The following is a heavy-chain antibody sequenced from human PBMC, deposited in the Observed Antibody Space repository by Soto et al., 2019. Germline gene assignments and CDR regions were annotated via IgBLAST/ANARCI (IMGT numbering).Heavy chain of an antibody. Sequence: ASVKVSCKASGGTFSSYAISWVRQAPGQGLEWMGGIIPIFGTANYAQKFQGRVTITADESTSTAYMELSSLRSEDTAVYYCARDHGDCISTSCYPYAFDIWGQGTMVTVSS. V-gene: IGHV1-69*13. J-gene: IGHJ3*02. D-gene: IGHD2-2*01. CDR2: IIPIFGTA. CDR3: ARDHGDCISTSCYPYAFDI. CDR1: GGTFSSYA.